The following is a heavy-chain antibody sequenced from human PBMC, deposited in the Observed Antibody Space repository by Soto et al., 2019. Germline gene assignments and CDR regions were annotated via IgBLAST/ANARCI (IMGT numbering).Heavy chain of an antibody. J-gene: IGHJ4*02. D-gene: IGHD3-10*01. Sequence: SETLSLTCAVYGGSFSGYYWSWIRQPPGKGLEWIGEINHSGSTNYNPSLKSRVTISVDTSKNQFSLKLSSVTAADTALYYCAGSKNRGVSFDYWGQGALVTVSS. V-gene: IGHV4-34*01. CDR3: AGSKNRGVSFDY. CDR1: GGSFSGYY. CDR2: INHSGST.